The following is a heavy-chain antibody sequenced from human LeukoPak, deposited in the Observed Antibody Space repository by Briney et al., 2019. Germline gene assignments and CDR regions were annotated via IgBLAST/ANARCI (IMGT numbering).Heavy chain of an antibody. D-gene: IGHD4-17*01. CDR3: ARVPDYAYFDY. Sequence: PSETLSLTCTGSGGSINSYYWSWIRQPPGKGLEWIGYIYYSGSTYYNPSLKSRVTISVDTSKNQFSLKLSSVTAADTAVYYCARVPDYAYFDYWGQGTLVTVSS. CDR2: IYYSGST. J-gene: IGHJ4*02. V-gene: IGHV4-59*08. CDR1: GGSINSYY.